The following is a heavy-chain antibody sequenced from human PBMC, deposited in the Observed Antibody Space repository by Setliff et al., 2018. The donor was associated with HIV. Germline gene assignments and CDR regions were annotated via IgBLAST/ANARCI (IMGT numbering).Heavy chain of an antibody. J-gene: IGHJ4*02. CDR1: GFTFSSYV. Sequence: PGGSLRLSCAATGFTFSSYVLHWVRQAPGKGLEWVAVMSTGGGIKICADSVKGRFTISRDNSRNTLFLQMNNLRPEDTATYYCVRDSIEGSPDYFDYWGQGALVTVSS. V-gene: IGHV3-30-3*01. CDR2: MSTGGGIK. CDR3: VRDSIEGSPDYFDY. D-gene: IGHD1-26*01.